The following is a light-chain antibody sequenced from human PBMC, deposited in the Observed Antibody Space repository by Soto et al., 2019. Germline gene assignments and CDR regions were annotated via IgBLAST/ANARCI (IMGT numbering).Light chain of an antibody. V-gene: IGKV2-30*01. Sequence: DVVLTQSPLSLPVNLGQPASISCRPSKSLVYSDGNTHLSWFHQRPGQSPRRLIYRVSSRDSGVPDRFSGSGSGTDFTLEISRVEAEDVGIYFCTQGTHWPRTFGQGTKVDIK. CDR3: TQGTHWPRT. CDR1: KSLVYSDGNTH. CDR2: RVS. J-gene: IGKJ1*01.